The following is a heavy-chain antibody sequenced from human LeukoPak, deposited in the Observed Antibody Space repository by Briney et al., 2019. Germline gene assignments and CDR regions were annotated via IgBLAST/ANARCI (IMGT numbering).Heavy chain of an antibody. J-gene: IGHJ6*02. CDR2: ISSSGSTI. D-gene: IGHD3-10*01. Sequence: GGSLRLSCAASGFTFSDYYMSWIRQAPGKGLEWVSYISSSGSTIYYADSVKGRFTISRDNAKNSLYLQMNSLRAEDTVVYYCAREFYYGSGSYYNQGYGMDVWGQGTTVTVSS. CDR1: GFTFSDYY. CDR3: AREFYYGSGSYYNQGYGMDV. V-gene: IGHV3-11*01.